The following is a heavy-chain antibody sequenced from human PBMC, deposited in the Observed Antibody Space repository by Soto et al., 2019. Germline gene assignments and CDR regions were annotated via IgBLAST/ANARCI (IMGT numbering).Heavy chain of an antibody. J-gene: IGHJ5*02. CDR1: GYTFNNYD. CDR2: MNPKIGAT. Sequence: ASVKVSCKASGYTFNNYDINWVRHATGQGLEWIGWMNPKIGATGYAQQFQGRVTITTSSSLNTAYMELDSLTSDDTAVYYCAPIAMTARPRWYIWFDLRGPGTLVT. V-gene: IGHV1-8*03. CDR3: APIAMTARPRWYIWFDL. D-gene: IGHD1-1*01.